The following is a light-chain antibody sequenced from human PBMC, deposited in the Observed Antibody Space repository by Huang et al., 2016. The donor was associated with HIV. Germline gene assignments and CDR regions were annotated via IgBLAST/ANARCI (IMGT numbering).Light chain of an antibody. J-gene: IGKJ1*01. V-gene: IGKV3-15*01. CDR1: QSVSNN. CDR3: QQYNDWLKT. Sequence: EIVMTQSPATLSVSPGVRATLSCRASQSVSNNLAWYQQKPGQAPRLLVYGASTRATGIPVRFSGSGSGTEFTLTISSLQSEDFAIYYCQQYNDWLKTFGQGTKVEIK. CDR2: GAS.